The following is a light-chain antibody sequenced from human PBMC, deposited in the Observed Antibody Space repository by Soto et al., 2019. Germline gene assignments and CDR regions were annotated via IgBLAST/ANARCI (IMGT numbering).Light chain of an antibody. CDR1: EAINNNF. CDR2: GAS. J-gene: IGKJ4*01. CDR3: QQDHLSPLT. Sequence: EIVLTQSPGALSVAPGETLSLSCRASEAINNNFVAWYQQRPGQVPRLLMYGASIRVSGVPDRISGRRSGTGFILNIARVEPEDSAVYFCQQDHLSPLTFGGGT. V-gene: IGKV3-20*01.